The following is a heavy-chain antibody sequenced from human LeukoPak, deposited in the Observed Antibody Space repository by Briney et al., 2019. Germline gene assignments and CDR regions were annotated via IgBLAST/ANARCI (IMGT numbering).Heavy chain of an antibody. CDR3: ARDSARRDGYNFDY. Sequence: GGSLRLSCAASGFTFSRYGMSWVRQAPGKGLEWVSAISGSGSGTYYADSVRGRFAISRDNSKNTLYLQMNSLRAEDTAVYYCARDSARRDGYNFDYWGQGTLVTVSS. V-gene: IGHV3-23*01. J-gene: IGHJ4*02. CDR2: ISGSGSGT. D-gene: IGHD5-24*01. CDR1: GFTFSRYG.